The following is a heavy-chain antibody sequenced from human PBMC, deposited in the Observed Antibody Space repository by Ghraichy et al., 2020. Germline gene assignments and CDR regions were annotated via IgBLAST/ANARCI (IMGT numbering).Heavy chain of an antibody. J-gene: IGHJ3*02. D-gene: IGHD4-11*01. CDR3: ARDSNLSVYAFDI. CDR1: GGSISSYY. V-gene: IGHV4-59*01. CDR2: IYYSGST. Sequence: ESLNISCAVSGGSISSYYWSWMRQPPGKGLEWIGYIYYSGSTNYNPSLKSRVTISVDTSKNQFSLKLSSVTAADTAVYYCARDSNLSVYAFDIWGQGTMVTVSS.